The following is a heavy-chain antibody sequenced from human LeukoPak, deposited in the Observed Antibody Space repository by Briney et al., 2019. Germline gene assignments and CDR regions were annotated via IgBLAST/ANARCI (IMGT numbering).Heavy chain of an antibody. D-gene: IGHD6-13*01. J-gene: IGHJ4*02. CDR3: AKDRHSSSWYGGYYFDY. Sequence: GGSLRLSCAASGFTFSSYAMSWVRQAPGKGLEWVSAISGSGGSTYYADSVKGRFTISRDNSKNTLYLQMNSLRAEDTAVYYCAKDRHSSSWYGGYYFDYWGQGTLVTVSS. CDR2: ISGSGGST. CDR1: GFTFSSYA. V-gene: IGHV3-23*01.